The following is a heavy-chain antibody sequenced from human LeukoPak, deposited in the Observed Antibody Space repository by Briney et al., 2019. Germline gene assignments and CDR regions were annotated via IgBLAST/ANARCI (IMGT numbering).Heavy chain of an antibody. D-gene: IGHD6-13*01. J-gene: IGHJ4*02. CDR1: GGSISSYY. CDR3: ARALYSSSWYDY. Sequence: SETLSLTCTVSGGSISSYYWSWIRQPPGKGLEWIGYIYYSGSTNYNPSLKGRVTISVDTSKNQFSLKLSSVTAADTAVYYCARALYSSSWYDYWGQGTLVTVSS. CDR2: IYYSGST. V-gene: IGHV4-59*01.